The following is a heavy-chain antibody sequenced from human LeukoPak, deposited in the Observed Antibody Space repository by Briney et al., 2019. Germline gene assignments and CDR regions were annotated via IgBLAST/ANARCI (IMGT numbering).Heavy chain of an antibody. J-gene: IGHJ6*03. CDR1: GGSISSHY. Sequence: SETLSLTCTVSGGSISSHYWSWIRQPPGKGLEWIGYISYSGSTNYNPSLKSRVAISIDTSKNQFPLKLSSVTAADTAVYFCARDSRGSRYGYGGYYYYMDVWAKGTTVTVSS. V-gene: IGHV4-59*11. CDR2: ISYSGST. CDR3: ARDSRGSRYGYGGYYYYMDV. D-gene: IGHD5-18*01.